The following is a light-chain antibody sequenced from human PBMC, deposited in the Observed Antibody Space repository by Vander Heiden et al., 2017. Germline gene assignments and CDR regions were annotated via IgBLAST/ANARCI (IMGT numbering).Light chain of an antibody. CDR3: AAWDDSLNGLV. Sequence: QSVLTQPPSASGTPGQRVPISCSASSSNIGSNTVNWYQQLPGTAPKLLIYSNKQRPSGVPDRCSGSKSGTSASLAISGLQSEDEADYYCAAWDDSLNGLVFGGGTKLTVL. V-gene: IGLV1-44*01. J-gene: IGLJ2*01. CDR2: SNK. CDR1: SSNIGSNT.